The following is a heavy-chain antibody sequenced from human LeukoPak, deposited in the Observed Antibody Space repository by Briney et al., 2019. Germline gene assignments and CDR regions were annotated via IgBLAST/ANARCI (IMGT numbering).Heavy chain of an antibody. J-gene: IGHJ4*02. V-gene: IGHV1-69*04. D-gene: IGHD2-15*01. CDR1: GGIFNDYS. Sequence: SVKVSCKASGGIFNDYSISWVRQAPGQGLEWMGRIIPILNVPNYAQKFEGRVTITADKSTNTAYMELSSLKSEDTAVYFCARDRPRARYFDYWGQGTLVSVPS. CDR3: ARDRPRARYFDY. CDR2: IIPILNVP.